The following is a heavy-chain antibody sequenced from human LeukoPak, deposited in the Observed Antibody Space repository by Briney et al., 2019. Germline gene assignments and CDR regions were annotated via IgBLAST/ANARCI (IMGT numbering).Heavy chain of an antibody. CDR3: ATDRAWFDP. CDR2: IKSKIGGATA. V-gene: IGHV3-15*01. J-gene: IGHJ5*02. Sequence: GGSLRLSCAASGITFSTAWMSWFRQAPGKGLEWVGRIKSKIGGATADYAAPVKDRFTISRDDSKNTLCLQMNSLKTEDTAVYYCATDRAWFDPWGQGTLVTVSS. CDR1: GITFSTAW. D-gene: IGHD3-10*01.